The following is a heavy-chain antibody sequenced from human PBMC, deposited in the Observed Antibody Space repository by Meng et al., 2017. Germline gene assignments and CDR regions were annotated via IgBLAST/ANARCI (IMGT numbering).Heavy chain of an antibody. J-gene: IGHJ1*01. CDR3: ARDRALYSSGWYRTSQH. CDR2: ISYDGSNK. Sequence: SCKASGGTFSSYAMHWVRQAPGKGLEWVAVISYDGSNKYYADSVKGRFTISRDNSKNTLYLQMNSLRAEGTAVYYCARDRALYSSGWYRTSQHWGQGTLVTVSS. V-gene: IGHV3-30*04. CDR1: GGTFSSYA. D-gene: IGHD6-19*01.